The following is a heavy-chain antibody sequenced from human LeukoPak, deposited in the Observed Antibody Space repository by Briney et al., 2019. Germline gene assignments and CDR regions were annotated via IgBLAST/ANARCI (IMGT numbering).Heavy chain of an antibody. J-gene: IGHJ4*02. Sequence: PGRSLRLSCAVSGFTFSSYGMHWVRQAPGKGLEWMAVIPYDGTNKYYADSVKGRFNISRDNSKNTLYLQMNSLRAEDTAVYYCAKDLNYDFWSGLGNWGQGTLVTVSS. CDR1: GFTFSSYG. D-gene: IGHD3-3*01. CDR3: AKDLNYDFWSGLGN. V-gene: IGHV3-30*18. CDR2: IPYDGTNK.